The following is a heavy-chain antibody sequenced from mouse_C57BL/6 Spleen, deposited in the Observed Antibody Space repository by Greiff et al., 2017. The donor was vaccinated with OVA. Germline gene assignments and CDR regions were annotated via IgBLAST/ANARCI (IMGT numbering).Heavy chain of an antibody. CDR1: GFSFNTYA. D-gene: IGHD1-1*01. CDR3: VRHWTYGSSSYFDY. CDR2: IRSKSNNYAT. V-gene: IGHV10-1*01. Sequence: EVQLVESGGGLVQPKGSLKLSCAASGFSFNTYAMNWVRQAPGKGLEWVARIRSKSNNYATYYADSVKDRFTISRDDSESMLYLQMNNLKSEDTAMYYCVRHWTYGSSSYFDYWGQGTTLTVSS. J-gene: IGHJ2*01.